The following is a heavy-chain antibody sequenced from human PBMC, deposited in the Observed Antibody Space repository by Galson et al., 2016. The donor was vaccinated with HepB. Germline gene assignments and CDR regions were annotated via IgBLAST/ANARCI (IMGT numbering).Heavy chain of an antibody. V-gene: IGHV3-21*01. J-gene: IGHJ6*02. Sequence: SLRLSCAASGFTFSSYSMNWVRQAPGKGLEWVSSISSSSSYIYYADSVKGRFTISRDNAKNSLYLQMNSLRAEDTAVYYCARGKIVVVPAAMGYYYYGMDVGGQGTTVTVSS. CDR2: ISSSSSYI. D-gene: IGHD2-2*01. CDR1: GFTFSSYS. CDR3: ARGKIVVVPAAMGYYYYGMDV.